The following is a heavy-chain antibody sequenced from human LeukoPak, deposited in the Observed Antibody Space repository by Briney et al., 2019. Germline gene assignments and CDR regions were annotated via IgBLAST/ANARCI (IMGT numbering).Heavy chain of an antibody. V-gene: IGHV4-34*01. J-gene: IGHJ4*02. CDR3: ARPGSCYYKGPFDY. CDR1: GGSFSGYY. Sequence: SETLSLTCAVYGGSFSGYYWSWIRQPPGKGLEWIGEINHSGSTNYNPSLKNRVTISVDTSKNQFSLKLSSVTAADTAVYYCARPGSCYYKGPFDYWGQGTLVTVSS. CDR2: INHSGST. D-gene: IGHD3-3*01.